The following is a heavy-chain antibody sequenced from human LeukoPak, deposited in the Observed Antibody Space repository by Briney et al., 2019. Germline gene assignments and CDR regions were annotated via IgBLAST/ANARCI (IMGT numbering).Heavy chain of an antibody. V-gene: IGHV1-46*01. J-gene: IGHJ4*02. D-gene: IGHD2-15*01. Sequence: ASVKVSCKASGYTFTSYYMHWVRRAPGQGLEWMGIINPSGGSTSYAQKFQGRVTMTRDTSTSTVYMELSSLRSEDTAVYYCAWSQYSGLGDYWGQGTLVTVSS. CDR2: INPSGGST. CDR1: GYTFTSYY. CDR3: AWSQYSGLGDY.